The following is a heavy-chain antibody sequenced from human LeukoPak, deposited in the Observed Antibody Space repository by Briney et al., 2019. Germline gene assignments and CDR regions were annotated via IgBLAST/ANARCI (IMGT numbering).Heavy chain of an antibody. J-gene: IGHJ3*02. CDR1: GGSISNYY. CDR3: AKSNGYGLVDI. Sequence: SETLSLTCTVSGGSISNYYWGGIRQPPGKGLEWIGNIFYSGSTYYSPSLKSRVTISLDTSRNQFSLKLNSVTAADTAVYYCAKSNGYGLVDIWGQGTMVTVSS. CDR2: IFYSGST. D-gene: IGHD3-10*01. V-gene: IGHV4-39*07.